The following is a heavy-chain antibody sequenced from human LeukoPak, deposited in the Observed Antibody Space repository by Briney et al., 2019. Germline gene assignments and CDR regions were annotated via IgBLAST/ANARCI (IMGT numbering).Heavy chain of an antibody. CDR1: GFTFSIYT. V-gene: IGHV3-21*01. J-gene: IGHJ6*02. Sequence: GGSLRLSCATSGFTFSIYTMNWVRQAPGKGLEWVSCISSSGTYIYNADSVKGRFTISRGNAKNSLYLQMNNLRAEDTAVYYCAREEDSSTIRSSHGMDVWGQGTTVTVSS. CDR3: AREEDSSTIRSSHGMDV. D-gene: IGHD6-6*01. CDR2: ISSSGTYI.